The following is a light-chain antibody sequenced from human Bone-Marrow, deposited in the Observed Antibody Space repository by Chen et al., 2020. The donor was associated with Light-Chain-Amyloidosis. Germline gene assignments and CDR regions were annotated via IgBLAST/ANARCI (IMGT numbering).Light chain of an antibody. CDR3: GAWDSSLRDYV. CDR1: SSNIGSNY. V-gene: IGLV1-51*01. J-gene: IGLJ1*01. CDR2: DSN. Sequence: QSVLTQPPSVSAAAGQKVTISCSGYSSNIGSNYVSWYQQFPGTAPKLLIYDSNKRPSGIPDRISGSKSRTSATLGITGLQTGDEADYYCGAWDSSLRDYVFGRGTKVTVL.